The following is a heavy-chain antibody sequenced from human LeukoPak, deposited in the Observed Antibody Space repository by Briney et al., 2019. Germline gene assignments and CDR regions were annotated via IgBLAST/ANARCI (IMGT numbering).Heavy chain of an antibody. V-gene: IGHV1-69*13. Sequence: GASAKVSCKASGGTFSSYAISWVRQAPGQGLEWMGGIIPIFGTANYAQKFQGRVTITADESTSTAYMELSSLRSEDTAVYYCARDEIAARGTFDYWGQGTLVTVS. D-gene: IGHD6-6*01. CDR2: IIPIFGTA. CDR1: GGTFSSYA. J-gene: IGHJ4*02. CDR3: ARDEIAARGTFDY.